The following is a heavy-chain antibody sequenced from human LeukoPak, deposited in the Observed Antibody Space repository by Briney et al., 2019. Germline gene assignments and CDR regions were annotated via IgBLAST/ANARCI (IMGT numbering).Heavy chain of an antibody. CDR2: IIPHSGGT. V-gene: IGHV1-2*06. J-gene: IGHJ6*03. Sequence: ASVKVPCKASGYSFTGYNIHWVRQAPGQGLEWMGRIIPHSGGTRFAQKFQDRITMTIDKSDNTVYMELNSVTSGDTAVYFCARSGNLIAASVTKDYYYYMDVWGKGITVTVSS. CDR3: ARSGNLIAASVTKDYYYYMDV. D-gene: IGHD6-13*01. CDR1: GYSFTGYN.